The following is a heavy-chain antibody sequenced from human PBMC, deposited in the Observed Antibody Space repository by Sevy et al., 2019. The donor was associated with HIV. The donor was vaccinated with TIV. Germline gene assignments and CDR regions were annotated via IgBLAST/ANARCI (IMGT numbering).Heavy chain of an antibody. D-gene: IGHD3-3*01. Sequence: GGSLRLSCAASGFTFSSYAMHWVRQAPGKGLEYVSAISSNGGSTYYANSVKGRFTISRDNSENTLYLQMGSLRAEDMAVYYCARDRTTDEWDDFWSGYYFYYWGQGTLVTVSS. V-gene: IGHV3-64*01. CDR2: ISSNGGST. J-gene: IGHJ4*02. CDR1: GFTFSSYA. CDR3: ARDRTTDEWDDFWSGYYFYY.